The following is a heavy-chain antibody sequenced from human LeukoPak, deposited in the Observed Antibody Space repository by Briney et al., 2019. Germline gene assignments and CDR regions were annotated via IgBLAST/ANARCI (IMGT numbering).Heavy chain of an antibody. Sequence: GGSLRLSCAASGFTFSTYSMNWVRLAPGKGLEWVSSTEAGTGSIADPVQGRFTISSDNAHNSLYLQMNSLRVADTAVSYCARDYRDAYGYRYFDLWGRGTLVTVSS. D-gene: IGHD3-10*01. V-gene: IGHV3-21*01. CDR2: TEAGTGS. CDR3: ARDYRDAYGYRYFDL. CDR1: GFTFSTYS. J-gene: IGHJ2*01.